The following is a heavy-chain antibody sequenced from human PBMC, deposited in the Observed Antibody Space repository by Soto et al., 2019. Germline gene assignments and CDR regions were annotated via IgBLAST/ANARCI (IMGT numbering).Heavy chain of an antibody. CDR3: ARDVESASSQYYYYFYGMDV. J-gene: IGHJ6*02. V-gene: IGHV3-30-3*01. D-gene: IGHD1-26*01. Sequence: GGSLRLSCAASGFTFSSNAIHWVRQAPGKGLEWVAVLSYDGSNKYYADSVKGRFTISRDNSKNTLYLQMDSLRTEDTALYYCARDVESASSQYYYYFYGMDVWGQGTTVTDSS. CDR1: GFTFSSNA. CDR2: LSYDGSNK.